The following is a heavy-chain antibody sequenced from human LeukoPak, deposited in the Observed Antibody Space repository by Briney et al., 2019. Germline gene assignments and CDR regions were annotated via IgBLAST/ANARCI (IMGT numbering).Heavy chain of an antibody. CDR3: ARLREIPVFGVVTKSTSYFDY. D-gene: IGHD3-3*01. J-gene: IGHJ4*02. Sequence: GGSLRLSCAASGFTFTNYWMSWVRQAPGKGLELVANIKQDRSEKYYVDSVKGRFTISRDNAKNSLYLQMNSLRAEDTTVYYCARLREIPVFGVVTKSTSYFDYWGQGTLVTVSS. CDR1: GFTFTNYW. V-gene: IGHV3-7*01. CDR2: IKQDRSEK.